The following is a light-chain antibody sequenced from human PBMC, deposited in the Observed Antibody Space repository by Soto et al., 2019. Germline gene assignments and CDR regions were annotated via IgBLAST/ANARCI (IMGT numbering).Light chain of an antibody. Sequence: DIVMTQSPDSLAVSLGERATINCKSSQSVLYSSNSKNYLAWYQQKPGQPPKLLIYWASTRESGVPDRFSGGGSGTDFTLTIRSLQAEDVAVYYCQQYYDSFYPFGQGTKLEIK. CDR3: QQYYDSFYP. CDR2: WAS. CDR1: QSVLYSSNSKNY. J-gene: IGKJ2*01. V-gene: IGKV4-1*01.